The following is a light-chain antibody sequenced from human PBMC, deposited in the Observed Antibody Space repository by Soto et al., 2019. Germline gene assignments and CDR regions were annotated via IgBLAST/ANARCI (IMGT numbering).Light chain of an antibody. Sequence: DIQMTQSPSSVSASVGDRVTITCRASQGINNWLAWYQQKPGEPPKLLIYTTSNLQSGVPSRFSGSASGTDFTLTISSLQPEAFATYYCQPANSFPLTFGGGTKVEIK. CDR2: TTS. CDR1: QGINNW. V-gene: IGKV1D-12*01. J-gene: IGKJ4*01. CDR3: QPANSFPLT.